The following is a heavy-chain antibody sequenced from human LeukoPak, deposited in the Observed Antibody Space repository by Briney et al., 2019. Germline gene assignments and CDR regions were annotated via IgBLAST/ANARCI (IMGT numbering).Heavy chain of an antibody. CDR3: ARADTVVINYFDY. J-gene: IGHJ4*02. V-gene: IGHV4-31*03. Sequence: PSQTLSLTCTVSGGSISSGGYYWSCIRQHPGKGLEWIGYIYYSGSTYYNPSLKSRVTISVDTSKNQFSLKLSSVTAADTAVYYCARADTVVINYFDYWGQGTLVTVSS. CDR2: IYYSGST. CDR1: GGSISSGGYY. D-gene: IGHD4-23*01.